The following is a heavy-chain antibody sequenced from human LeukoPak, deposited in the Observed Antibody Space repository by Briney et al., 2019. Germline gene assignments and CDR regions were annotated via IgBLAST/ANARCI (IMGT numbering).Heavy chain of an antibody. J-gene: IGHJ5*02. V-gene: IGHV3-23*01. CDR2: ISGSGGGI. D-gene: IGHD3-9*01. CDR1: GFTFSNYA. Sequence: GGSLRLSCAASGFTFSNYAMTWVRQAPGKGLEWVSGISGSGGGIYYADSVKGRFTISRDNSKNTLYLQTNSLRAEDTAVYYCATLAGYFDWFPRGGWFDPWGQGTRVTVSS. CDR3: ATLAGYFDWFPRGGWFDP.